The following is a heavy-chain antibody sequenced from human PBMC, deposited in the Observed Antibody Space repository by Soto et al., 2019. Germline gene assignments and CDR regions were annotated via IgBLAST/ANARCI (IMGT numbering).Heavy chain of an antibody. V-gene: IGHV4-4*07. CDR3: ARDIGSYAYGEGY. CDR2: VYSSGTT. Sequence: SETLSLTCSVSGGSINSYWWSWIRQPAGKGLEWIGRVYSSGTTDYNPSLNSRATLSVETSKNQFSLKLSSVTAADTAVYYCARDIGSYAYGEGYWGQGIQVPVYS. D-gene: IGHD3-10*01. J-gene: IGHJ4*02. CDR1: GGSINSYW.